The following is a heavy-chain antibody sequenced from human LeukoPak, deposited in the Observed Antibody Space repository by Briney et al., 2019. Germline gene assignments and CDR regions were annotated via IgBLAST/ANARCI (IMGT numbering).Heavy chain of an antibody. D-gene: IGHD3-10*01. CDR1: GLNVSRNY. V-gene: IGHV3-53*01. J-gene: IGHJ4*02. Sequence: AGGSLRLFCAASGLNVSRNYMSWVRQAPGKGLESVSVIYSGGSTYYADSVRGRFTISRDNSKNTLYLQMNSLRVEDTAVYYCARVGGHWGQGTLVTVSS. CDR3: ARVGGH. CDR2: IYSGGST.